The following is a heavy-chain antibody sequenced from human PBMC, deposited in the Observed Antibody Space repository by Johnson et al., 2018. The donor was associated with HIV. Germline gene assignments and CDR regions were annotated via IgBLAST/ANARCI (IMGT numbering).Heavy chain of an antibody. CDR3: AKLPGGNSGFVDAFDI. Sequence: QVQLVESGGGLVKPGGSLRLSCAASGFTFSSYGMHWVRQAPGKGLEWVAVISYDGSNKYYADSVKGRFTISRDNSKNTLYLQMNSLRAEDTAVYYCAKLPGGNSGFVDAFDIWGQGTVVSVSS. CDR2: ISYDGSNK. V-gene: IGHV3-30*18. D-gene: IGHD4-23*01. J-gene: IGHJ3*02. CDR1: GFTFSSYG.